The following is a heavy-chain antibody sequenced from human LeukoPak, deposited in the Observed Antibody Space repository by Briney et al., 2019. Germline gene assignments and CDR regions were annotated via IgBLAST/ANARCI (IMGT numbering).Heavy chain of an antibody. Sequence: GGSLRLSCAATGLTFSSYGMHWVRQAPGKGLEWVAFIRYDGSNKYYADSVKGRFTISRDNSKNTLYLQMNSLRAEDTAVYYCARGDYYDSSAHTGGFDYWGQGTLVTVPS. D-gene: IGHD3-22*01. CDR1: GLTFSSYG. CDR3: ARGDYYDSSAHTGGFDY. V-gene: IGHV3-30*02. J-gene: IGHJ4*02. CDR2: IRYDGSNK.